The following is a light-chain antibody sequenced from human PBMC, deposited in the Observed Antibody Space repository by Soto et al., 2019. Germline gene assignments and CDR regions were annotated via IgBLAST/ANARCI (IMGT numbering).Light chain of an antibody. J-gene: IGLJ3*02. V-gene: IGLV2-14*01. CDR1: SSDVGGYNY. Sequence: QSALTQPASVSGSPGQSITISCTGTSSDVGGYNYVSWYQHHPGKAPKLMIYEVSNRPSGVSNRFSGSKSGNTASLTISGLQAEDEADYHCSSYTSSSTLGVFGGGTKLTVL. CDR2: EVS. CDR3: SSYTSSSTLGV.